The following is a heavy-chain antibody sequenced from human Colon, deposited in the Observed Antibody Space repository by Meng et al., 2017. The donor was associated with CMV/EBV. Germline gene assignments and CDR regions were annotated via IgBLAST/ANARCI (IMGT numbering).Heavy chain of an antibody. D-gene: IGHD2-2*01. Sequence: SVKVSCKMSGGPFNSNAISWVRQAPGQGLEWMGGLIPVFGTPKYAQKFQGRVTITADASTTTMYMELTSLTSDDTAVYYCARSPLPAALNWFNPWGQGTPVTVSS. CDR1: GGPFNSNA. CDR3: ARSPLPAALNWFNP. CDR2: LIPVFGTP. J-gene: IGHJ5*02. V-gene: IGHV1-69*13.